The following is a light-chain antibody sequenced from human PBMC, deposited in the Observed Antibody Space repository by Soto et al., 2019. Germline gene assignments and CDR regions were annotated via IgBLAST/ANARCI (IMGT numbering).Light chain of an antibody. CDR3: QQFGSSPGT. CDR1: QSVTSNS. V-gene: IGKV3-20*01. J-gene: IGKJ3*01. Sequence: EIVLTQSPGTLSLSPGERATLSCRASQSVTSNSLAWYQHKLGQAPRLLIYDASSRATGIPDRFSGSGSGTDFTLTISRLEPEDFAVYFGQQFGSSPGTFGRGTKVDIK. CDR2: DAS.